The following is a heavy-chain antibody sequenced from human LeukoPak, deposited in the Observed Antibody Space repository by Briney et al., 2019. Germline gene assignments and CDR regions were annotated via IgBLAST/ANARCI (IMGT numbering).Heavy chain of an antibody. CDR3: ARDLSDYGDYSVDY. J-gene: IGHJ4*02. CDR1: GYSFTSYG. V-gene: IGHV1-18*01. D-gene: IGHD4-17*01. CDR2: ISAYNGNT. Sequence: ASVTVSCKASGYSFTSYGVSWVRQAPGQGLEWMGWISAYNGNTNYAQKLQGRVTMTTDTSTSTAYMELRSLRSDDTAVYYCARDLSDYGDYSVDYWGQGTLVTVSS.